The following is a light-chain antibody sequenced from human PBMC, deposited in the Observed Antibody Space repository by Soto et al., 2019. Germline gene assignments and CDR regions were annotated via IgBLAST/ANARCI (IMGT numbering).Light chain of an antibody. V-gene: IGKV3-20*01. Sequence: EIVLTQSPGTLSLSPGERATLSCRASQSVSSSYLAWYQQKPGQAPRLLIYGASSRATGIPDRSSGSGSGTDFTLTISRLEPEDFAVYYCQQYDSSPYTFGQGTKLEIK. CDR2: GAS. CDR3: QQYDSSPYT. J-gene: IGKJ2*01. CDR1: QSVSSSY.